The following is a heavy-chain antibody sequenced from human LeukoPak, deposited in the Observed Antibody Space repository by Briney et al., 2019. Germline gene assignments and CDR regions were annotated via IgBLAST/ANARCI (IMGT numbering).Heavy chain of an antibody. D-gene: IGHD6-19*01. CDR3: AKDHLPGIVVADRDY. J-gene: IGHJ4*02. CDR2: ISGSGGTT. Sequence: GESLRLSCAASGFTFSSYSMNWVRQAPGKGLEWVSAISGSGGTTYYADSVKGRFTISRDNSKNTLYLQINSLRAEDTAVYYCAKDHLPGIVVADRDYWGLGTLVTVSS. V-gene: IGHV3-23*01. CDR1: GFTFSSYS.